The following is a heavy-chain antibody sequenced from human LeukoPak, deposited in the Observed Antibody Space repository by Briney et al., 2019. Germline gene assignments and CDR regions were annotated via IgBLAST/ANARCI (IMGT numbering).Heavy chain of an antibody. D-gene: IGHD6-13*01. CDR3: ARDRTAAAYNWFDP. J-gene: IGHJ5*02. CDR2: ISSSSSYI. Sequence: PGGSLRLSCAASGFTFSSYSMNWVRQAPGKGLEWVSSISSSSSYIYYADSVKGRFTISRDNAKNSLYLQMNSLRAEDTAVYYCARDRTAAAYNWFDPWGQGTLVTVPS. CDR1: GFTFSSYS. V-gene: IGHV3-21*01.